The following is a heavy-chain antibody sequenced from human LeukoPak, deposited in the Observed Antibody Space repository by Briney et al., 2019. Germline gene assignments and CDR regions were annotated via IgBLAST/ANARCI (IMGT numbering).Heavy chain of an antibody. D-gene: IGHD3-22*01. CDR1: GYTFSSYW. Sequence: GESLKISCQASGYTFSSYWIGWVRQLPGKGLEWMGIIHPADSDTRYSPSFQGQVTISADKSIGTTYLQWSSLKASDTAMYYCATRPYYDGSGSYWLYWGQGTLVTVSS. J-gene: IGHJ4*02. CDR3: ATRPYYDGSGSYWLY. V-gene: IGHV5-51*01. CDR2: IHPADSDT.